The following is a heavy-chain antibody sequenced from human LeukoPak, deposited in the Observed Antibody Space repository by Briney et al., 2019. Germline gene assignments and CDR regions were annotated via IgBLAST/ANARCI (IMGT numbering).Heavy chain of an antibody. Sequence: ASVKVSCKASGYTFTGYYMHWVRQAPGQGLEWMGWINPNSGGTNYAQKFQGRVTMTRDTSISTAYMELSSLRSEDTAVYYCARGSGDILTGYYRYMDVWGKGTTVTISS. CDR2: INPNSGGT. CDR1: GYTFTGYY. D-gene: IGHD3-9*01. J-gene: IGHJ6*03. V-gene: IGHV1-2*02. CDR3: ARGSGDILTGYYRYMDV.